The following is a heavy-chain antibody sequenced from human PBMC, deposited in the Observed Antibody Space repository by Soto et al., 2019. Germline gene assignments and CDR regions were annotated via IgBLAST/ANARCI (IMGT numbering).Heavy chain of an antibody. CDR3: APRAYYYDSSGYYLGSDY. J-gene: IGHJ4*02. V-gene: IGHV3-23*01. D-gene: IGHD3-22*01. Sequence: PGGSLRLSCAASGFTFSSYAMSWVRQAPGKGLEWVSAISGSGGSTYYADSVKGRFTISRDNSKNTLYLQMNSLRAEDTAVYYCAPRAYYYDSSGYYLGSDYWGQGTMVTVYS. CDR2: ISGSGGST. CDR1: GFTFSSYA.